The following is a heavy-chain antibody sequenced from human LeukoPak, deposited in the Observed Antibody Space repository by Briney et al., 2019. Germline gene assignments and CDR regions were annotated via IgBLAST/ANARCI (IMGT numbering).Heavy chain of an antibody. D-gene: IGHD4-11*01. J-gene: IGHJ6*02. V-gene: IGHV4-59*01. CDR3: ARVGGYSSYYYFYGMDV. CDR1: GDSISSYY. CDR2: IYYSGST. Sequence: SETLSLTCTVSGDSISSYYWSWIRQPPGKGLEWIGYIYYSGSTNYNPSLKSRVIISVDTSKNQFSLKLSSVTAADTAVYYCARVGGYSSYYYFYGMDVWGQGTTVTVSS.